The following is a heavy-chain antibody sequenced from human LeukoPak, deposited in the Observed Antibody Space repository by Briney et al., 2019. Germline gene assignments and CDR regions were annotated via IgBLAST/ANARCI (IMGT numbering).Heavy chain of an antibody. CDR3: ARDRNEGFDY. CDR1: GYTFTGAY. CDR2: INPNSGDT. V-gene: IGHV1-2*04. Sequence: ASVKVSCKASGYTFTGAYMHWVRQAPGQGLEWMGWINPNSGDTNYAQKFRGWVTMTRDTSISTAYMELSRLRSDDTAVYYCARDRNEGFDYWGQGTLVTVSS. J-gene: IGHJ4*02.